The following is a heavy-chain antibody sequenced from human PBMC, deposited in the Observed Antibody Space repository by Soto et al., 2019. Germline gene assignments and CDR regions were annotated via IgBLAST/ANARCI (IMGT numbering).Heavy chain of an antibody. CDR3: AREVGQLSTYFDY. CDR2: IIPIFGTA. J-gene: IGHJ4*02. Sequence: VKVSCKASGGTFSSYAISWVRQAPGQGLEWMGGIIPIFGTANYAQKFQGRVTITADESTSTAYMELSSLRSEDTAVYYCAREVGQLSTYFDYWGQGTLVTVSS. CDR1: GGTFSSYA. D-gene: IGHD6-6*01. V-gene: IGHV1-69*01.